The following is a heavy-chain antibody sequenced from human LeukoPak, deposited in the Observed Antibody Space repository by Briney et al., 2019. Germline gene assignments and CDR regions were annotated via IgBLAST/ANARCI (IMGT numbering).Heavy chain of an antibody. D-gene: IGHD2-8*01. CDR2: MNPNSGNT. CDR3: ARAAVYCTNGVCYHRYYFDY. J-gene: IGHJ4*02. CDR1: GYTFTSYD. V-gene: IGHV1-8*01. Sequence: ASVKVSCKASGYTFTSYDINWVRQATGQGLEWMGWMNPNSGNTGYAQKFQGRVTMTRNTSISTAYMELSSLRSEDTAVYYCARAAVYCTNGVCYHRYYFDYWGQGTLVTVSS.